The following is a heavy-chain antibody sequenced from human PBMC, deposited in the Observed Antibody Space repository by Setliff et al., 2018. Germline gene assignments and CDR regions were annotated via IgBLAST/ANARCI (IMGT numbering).Heavy chain of an antibody. Sequence: SETLSLTCAVSGYSMSSGYYWGWFRQPPGKGLEWIGSIYHSGQTFYNPSLKSRATLSVDTSKNQFTLKVISVTAADTAVYYCARMSGFQYMDVWGKGTTVTVSS. V-gene: IGHV4-38-2*01. D-gene: IGHD3-3*01. J-gene: IGHJ6*03. CDR3: ARMSGFQYMDV. CDR2: IYHSGQT. CDR1: GYSMSSGYY.